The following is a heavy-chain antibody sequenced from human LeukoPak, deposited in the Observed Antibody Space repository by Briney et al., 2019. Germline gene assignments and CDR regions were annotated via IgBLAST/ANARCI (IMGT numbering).Heavy chain of an antibody. D-gene: IGHD2-2*01. CDR1: GGTFSRYYA. J-gene: IGHJ4*01. Sequence: SVKVSCKASGGTFSRYYAISWVRQAPGQGLGWVGGIIPSFSTANYAQKFQGRVTPTTDESTGTASVGLSGLRSEDTALYLCSIYACWGHGALVTAAS. V-gene: IGHV1-69*05. CDR2: IIPSFSTA. CDR3: SIYAC.